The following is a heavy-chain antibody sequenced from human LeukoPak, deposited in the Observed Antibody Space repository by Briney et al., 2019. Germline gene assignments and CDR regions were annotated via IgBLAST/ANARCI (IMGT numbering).Heavy chain of an antibody. CDR3: ARVVVPAAISLNWFDP. CDR2: ISAYNGNT. Sequence: ASVKVSCKASGYTFTNYGISWVRQAPGQGLEWMGWISAYNGNTNYAQKLQGRVTMTTDTSTSTAYMELRSLRSDDTAVYYCARVVVPAAISLNWFDPWGQGTLVTVSS. CDR1: GYTFTNYG. D-gene: IGHD2-2*02. J-gene: IGHJ5*02. V-gene: IGHV1-18*01.